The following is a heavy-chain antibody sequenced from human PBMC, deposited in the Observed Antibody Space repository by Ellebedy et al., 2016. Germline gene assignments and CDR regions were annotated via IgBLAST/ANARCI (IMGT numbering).Heavy chain of an antibody. CDR1: GGSISSYY. D-gene: IGHD3-22*01. CDR3: ASGEVDYYDRY. Sequence: SETLSLTXTVSGGSISSYYWSWIRQPAGKGLEWIGRIYTSGSTNYNPSLKSRVTISVDTSKNQFSLKLSSVTAADTAVYYCASGEVDYYDRYWGQGTLVTVSS. V-gene: IGHV4-4*07. J-gene: IGHJ4*02. CDR2: IYTSGST.